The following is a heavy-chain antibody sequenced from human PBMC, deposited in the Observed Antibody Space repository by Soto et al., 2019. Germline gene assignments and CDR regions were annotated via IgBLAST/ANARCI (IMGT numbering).Heavy chain of an antibody. J-gene: IGHJ6*02. CDR1: GGSMREYY. V-gene: IGHV4-59*08. CDR2: IYYSGST. Sequence: SETLSLTCTVSGGSMREYYWSWIRQPPGKGLEWIGYIYYSGSTNYNPSLKSRVTISVDTSKNQFSLKLSSVTAADTAVYYCARHPPVYSSSSDDGMDVWGQGTTVTVSS. CDR3: ARHPPVYSSSSDDGMDV. D-gene: IGHD6-6*01.